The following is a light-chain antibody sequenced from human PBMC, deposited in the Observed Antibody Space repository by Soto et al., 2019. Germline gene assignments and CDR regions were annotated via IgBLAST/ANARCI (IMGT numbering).Light chain of an antibody. CDR2: DAS. Sequence: DIQMTQSPSTLSASVGDRVTITCRASQSISSWLAWYQQKPVKAPKVLIYDASSFESGVPSRFSGSGSGTEFTLTISSLQPDDFATYYCQQYNSYSSFTFGQGTKVDIK. J-gene: IGKJ2*01. V-gene: IGKV1-5*01. CDR1: QSISSW. CDR3: QQYNSYSSFT.